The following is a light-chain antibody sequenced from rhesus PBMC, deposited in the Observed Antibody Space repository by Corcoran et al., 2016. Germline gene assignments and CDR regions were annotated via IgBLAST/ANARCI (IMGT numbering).Light chain of an antibody. CDR2: KAS. Sequence: DIQMTQSPSSLSASVGDKVTITCRASQGISSWLAWYQQKPGKAPKLRIYKASSLQSGVPSRFKGSGSGTDFTLTINSLEPKNIATYYCLQYSSSPWAFGQGTKVEIE. J-gene: IGKJ1*01. CDR1: QGISSW. CDR3: LQYSSSPWA. V-gene: IGKV1-22*01.